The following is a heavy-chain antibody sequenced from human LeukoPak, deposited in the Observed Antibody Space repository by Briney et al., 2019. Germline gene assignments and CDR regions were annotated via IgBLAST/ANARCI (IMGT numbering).Heavy chain of an antibody. V-gene: IGHV3-48*03. Sequence: GGSLRLSCAASGFTFSSYEMNWVRQAPGKGLEWVSYIGSSGSSIYYADSVKGRFTISRDNAKNSLYLQMNSLGAEDTAVYHCASQPPGGYRYGLDVWGQGTTVTVSS. CDR2: IGSSGSSI. CDR3: ASQPPGGYRYGLDV. D-gene: IGHD5-18*01. CDR1: GFTFSSYE. J-gene: IGHJ6*02.